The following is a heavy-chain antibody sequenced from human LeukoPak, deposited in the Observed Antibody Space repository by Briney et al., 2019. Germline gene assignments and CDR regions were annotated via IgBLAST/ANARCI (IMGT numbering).Heavy chain of an antibody. V-gene: IGHV3-23*01. Sequence: GGSLRLSCAASGFTFSSYAMSWVRQAPGKGLEWVSAISGSGGSTYYADPVKGRFTISRDNSKNTLYLQMNSLRAEDTAVYYCAKDLRYYYDSSGYYDYGIDYWGQGTLVTVSS. D-gene: IGHD3-22*01. J-gene: IGHJ4*02. CDR2: ISGSGGST. CDR1: GFTFSSYA. CDR3: AKDLRYYYDSSGYYDYGIDY.